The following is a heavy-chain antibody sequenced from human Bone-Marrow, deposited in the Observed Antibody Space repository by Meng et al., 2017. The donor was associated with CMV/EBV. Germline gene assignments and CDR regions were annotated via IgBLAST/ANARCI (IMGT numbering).Heavy chain of an antibody. D-gene: IGHD5-24*01. V-gene: IGHV3-15*01. CDR1: GFTFSNTW. Sequence: LSLTCVASGFTFSNTWMNWVRQAPGKGLEWVGRLRSKSDRGTTDYAAPVSGRFSISWDDSENTLFLQMHSLKTEDTAVYYCTSGRSTWGQGTLVTVSS. J-gene: IGHJ4*02. CDR3: TSGRST. CDR2: LRSKSDRGTT.